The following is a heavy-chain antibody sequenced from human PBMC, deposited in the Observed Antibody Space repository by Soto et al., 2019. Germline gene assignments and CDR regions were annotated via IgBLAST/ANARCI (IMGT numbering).Heavy chain of an antibody. CDR2: ISAHNGNP. J-gene: IGHJ4*02. V-gene: IGHV1-18*01. D-gene: IGHD1-1*01. Sequence: QVHLVQSGAEVKKPGASVKVSCKGSGYGFTTYGITWVRQAPGQGLEWMAWISAHNGNPNYAQKLQGRVTVTRDTXTXXXXXXXXXXRSDDTXXXYCARGRYGDYWGQGALVTVSS. CDR3: ARGRYGDY. CDR1: GYGFTTYG.